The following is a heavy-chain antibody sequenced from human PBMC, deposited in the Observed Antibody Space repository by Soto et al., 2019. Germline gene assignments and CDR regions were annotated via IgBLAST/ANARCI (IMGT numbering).Heavy chain of an antibody. CDR2: ISWNSGSI. J-gene: IGHJ4*02. V-gene: IGHV3-9*01. D-gene: IGHD4-17*01. CDR3: AKDMGDYGDKRDYFDS. Sequence: EVQLVESGGGLAQPGRSLRLSCAASGFTFDDYAMHWVRQAPGKGLEWVSGISWNSGSIDYADSVKGRFIISRDNAKNSLYLQLNSLKVEDTAFYYCAKDMGDYGDKRDYFDSWGQGALVTVSS. CDR1: GFTFDDYA.